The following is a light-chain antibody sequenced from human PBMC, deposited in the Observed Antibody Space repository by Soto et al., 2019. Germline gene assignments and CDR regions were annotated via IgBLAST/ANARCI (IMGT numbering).Light chain of an antibody. Sequence: EIVLTQSPATLSLSPGERATLSCRASQSISSYLAWYQQKPGQAPRLLIYDASNRATGSPARFSGSGSGTDFTLTLSSLEPEDFAVYYCQLRSNWPPALTFGGGTKVEIK. CDR3: QLRSNWPPALT. CDR1: QSISSY. CDR2: DAS. J-gene: IGKJ4*01. V-gene: IGKV3-11*01.